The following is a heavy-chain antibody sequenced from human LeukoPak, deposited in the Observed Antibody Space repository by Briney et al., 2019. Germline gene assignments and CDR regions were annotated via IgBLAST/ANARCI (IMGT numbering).Heavy chain of an antibody. CDR1: GYTFTGYY. D-gene: IGHD6-6*01. V-gene: IGHV1-2*02. CDR3: ASRYSSSSGGRDFDY. CDR2: INPNSGGT. J-gene: IGHJ4*02. Sequence: GASVKVSCKASGYTFTGYYMHWVRQAPGQGLEWMGWINPNSGGTNYAQKFQGRVTMTRDTSISTAYMELSSLRSEDTAVYYCASRYSSSSGGRDFDYWGQGTLVTVSS.